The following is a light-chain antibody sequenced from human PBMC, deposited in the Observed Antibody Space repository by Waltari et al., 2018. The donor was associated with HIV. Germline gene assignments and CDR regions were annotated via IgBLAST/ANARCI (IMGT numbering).Light chain of an antibody. CDR1: QSISTW. V-gene: IGKV1-5*03. CDR2: EAS. Sequence: DIQMTQSPSTLSASVGDRVTITCRARQSISTWLAWYQQKPGKAPKLRIYEASNLQSGVPSRFSGSGSGTEFTLTISSLQPDDFATYYCQQYDTYPWTFGQGTEVEIK. CDR3: QQYDTYPWT. J-gene: IGKJ1*01.